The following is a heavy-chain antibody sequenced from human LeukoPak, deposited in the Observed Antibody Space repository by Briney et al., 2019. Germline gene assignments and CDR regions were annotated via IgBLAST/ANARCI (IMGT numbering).Heavy chain of an antibody. CDR1: GGSISSSSYY. CDR2: IYYSGST. V-gene: IGHV4-39*01. Sequence: SETLSLTCTVSGGSISSSSYYRGWIRQPPGKGLEWIGSIYYSGSTYYNPSLKSRVTISVDTSKNQFSLKLSSVTAADTAVYYCGRGEYSDFWSGRDYWNFDLWGRGTLVTVSS. CDR3: GRGEYSDFWSGRDYWNFDL. D-gene: IGHD3-3*01. J-gene: IGHJ2*01.